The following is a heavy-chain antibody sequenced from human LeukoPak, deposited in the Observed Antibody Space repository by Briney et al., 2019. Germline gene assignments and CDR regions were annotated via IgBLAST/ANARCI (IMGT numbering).Heavy chain of an antibody. J-gene: IGHJ4*02. Sequence: QAGGSLRLSCAASGFTFSSYAMSWVRQAPGKGLEWVSAISGSGGSTYYADSVKGRFTISRDNAKNSLYLQMNSLRAEDTAVYYCARHGAVAGFDYWGQGTLVTVSS. V-gene: IGHV3-23*01. CDR2: ISGSGGST. D-gene: IGHD6-19*01. CDR3: ARHGAVAGFDY. CDR1: GFTFSSYA.